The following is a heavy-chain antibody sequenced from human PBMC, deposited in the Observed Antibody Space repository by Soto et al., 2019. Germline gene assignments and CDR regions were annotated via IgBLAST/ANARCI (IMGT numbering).Heavy chain of an antibody. CDR2: ISSSSSYI. D-gene: IGHD5-12*01. J-gene: IGHJ4*02. CDR3: ASGDGYNPRIDY. V-gene: IGHV3-21*01. CDR1: GFTFSSYS. Sequence: GGSLRLSCAASGFTFSSYSMNWVRQAPGKGLEWVSSISSSSSYIYYADSVKGRFTISRDNAKNSLYLQMNSLRAEDTAVYYCASGDGYNPRIDYWGQGTLVTVSS.